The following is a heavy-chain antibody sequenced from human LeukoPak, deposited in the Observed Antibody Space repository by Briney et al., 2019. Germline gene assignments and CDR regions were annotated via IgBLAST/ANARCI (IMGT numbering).Heavy chain of an antibody. D-gene: IGHD5-24*01. Sequence: GGSLRLSCAASGFTVSSNYMSWVRQAPGKGLEWVSVIYSGGSTYYADSVKGRFTISRDNSKNTLYLQMNSLRAEDTAVYYCARDLRWLQSDAFDIWGQGTMVTVSS. CDR3: ARDLRWLQSDAFDI. J-gene: IGHJ3*02. CDR1: GFTVSSNY. CDR2: IYSGGST. V-gene: IGHV3-53*01.